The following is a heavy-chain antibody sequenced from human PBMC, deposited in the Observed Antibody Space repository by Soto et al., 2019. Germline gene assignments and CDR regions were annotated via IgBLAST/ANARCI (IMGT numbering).Heavy chain of an antibody. CDR1: GGSMNSGGHS. CDR3: ARAPPGPAPRWDV. V-gene: IGHV4-30-2*06. D-gene: IGHD2-15*01. CDR2: IYATGKT. Sequence: QVQLQESGSGRVKPSQTLSVTCAVSGGSMNSGGHSWSWIRQSAGGGLEWIGCIYATGKTYYNPSLKSRVTISVDTSKNQFSLNVPCVTAADSAVYYCARAPPGPAPRWDVWGQGTTVTDSS. J-gene: IGHJ6*02.